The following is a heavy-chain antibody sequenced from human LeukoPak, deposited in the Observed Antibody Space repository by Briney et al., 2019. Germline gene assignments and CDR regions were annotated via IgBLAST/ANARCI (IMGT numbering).Heavy chain of an antibody. CDR1: GGSITNPDFY. Sequence: SETLSLTCSVSGGSITNPDFYWGWVRQPPGRTLEWVGSLYYSGDTYYSPSLKSRVTMSIYTSKNQFSLRLNSVTAADTAVYYCARVSGFGELSHDAFDIWGQGTMVTVSS. J-gene: IGHJ3*02. V-gene: IGHV4-39*07. CDR3: ARVSGFGELSHDAFDI. CDR2: LYYSGDT. D-gene: IGHD3-10*01.